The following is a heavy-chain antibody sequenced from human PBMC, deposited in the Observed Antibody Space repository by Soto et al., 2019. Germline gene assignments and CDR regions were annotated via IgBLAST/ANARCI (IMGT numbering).Heavy chain of an antibody. CDR2: IYWVDDK. D-gene: IGHD2-8*02. V-gene: IGHV2-5*02. Sequence: QITLKESGPTLVKPTQTLTLTCTFSGVSLSPCAVVVCLIRKPPAKALEWLALIYWVDDKRYSPSLKSRLTITKHTSKSRVVVTVTNMDPVDKAAYFGAHSRHAAYGWFDYCGQGTLVTVS. CDR1: GVSLSPCAVV. J-gene: IGHJ4*02. CDR3: AHSRHAAYGWFDY.